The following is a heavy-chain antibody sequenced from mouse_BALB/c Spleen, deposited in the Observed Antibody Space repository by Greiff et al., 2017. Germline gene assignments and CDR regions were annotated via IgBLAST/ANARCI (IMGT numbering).Heavy chain of an antibody. CDR2: ISYSGST. CDR1: GDSITSGY. J-gene: IGHJ2*01. CDR3: ARYRYDGYYFDN. V-gene: IGHV3-8*02. Sequence: EVQLQESGPSLVKPSQTLSLTCSVTGDSITSGYWNWIRKFPGNKLEYMGYISYSGSTYYNPSLKSRISITRDTSKNQYYLQLNSVTTEDTATYYCARYRYDGYYFDNWGQGTTLTVSS. D-gene: IGHD2-14*01.